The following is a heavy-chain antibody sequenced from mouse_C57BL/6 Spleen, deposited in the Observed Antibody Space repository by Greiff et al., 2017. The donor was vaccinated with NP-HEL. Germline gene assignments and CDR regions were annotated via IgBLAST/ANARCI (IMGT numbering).Heavy chain of an antibody. Sequence: QVQLQQSGPELVKPGASVKISCKASGYAFSSSWMNWVKQRPGKGLEWIGRIYPGDGDTNYNGKFKGKATLTADKSSSTAYMQLSSLTSEDSAVYVCARRLPSYAMDYWGQGTSVTVSS. CDR1: GYAFSSSW. CDR2: IYPGDGDT. V-gene: IGHV1-82*01. J-gene: IGHJ4*01. CDR3: ARRLPSYAMDY. D-gene: IGHD1-2*01.